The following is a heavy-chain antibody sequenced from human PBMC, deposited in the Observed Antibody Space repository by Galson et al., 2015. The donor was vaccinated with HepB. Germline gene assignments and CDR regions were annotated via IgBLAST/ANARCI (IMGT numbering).Heavy chain of an antibody. CDR2: INPSGAIT. CDR3: ARGEHAFDI. Sequence: SVKVSCKASGYSFTTYYMHWVRQAPGQGLEWMGIINPSGAITNYAQKFQGRVTMTRDTSTSTVYMELSSLRSEDTAVYYCARGEHAFDIWGQGTMATVSS. V-gene: IGHV1-46*01. J-gene: IGHJ3*02. CDR1: GYSFTTYY.